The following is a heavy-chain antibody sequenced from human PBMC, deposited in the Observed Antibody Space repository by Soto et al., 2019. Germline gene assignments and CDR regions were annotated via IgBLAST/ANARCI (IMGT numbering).Heavy chain of an antibody. V-gene: IGHV3-7*01. CDR2: MNTDGSAQ. J-gene: IGHJ4*02. Sequence: GGSLRLSCAASGFSFSSYWINWVRQAPGKGLEWVANMNTDGSAQYYVDSVKGRFTISRDNAKNSVSLQMNSLRAEDAAVYYCARDQPGYSYGYGLGYWGQRTLVTVSS. CDR3: ARDQPGYSYGYGLGY. CDR1: GFSFSSYW. D-gene: IGHD5-18*01.